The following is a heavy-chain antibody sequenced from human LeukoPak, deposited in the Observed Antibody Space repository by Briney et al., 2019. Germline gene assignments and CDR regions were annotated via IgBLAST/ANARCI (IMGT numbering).Heavy chain of an antibody. D-gene: IGHD2-8*02. CDR2: ISPNSGDT. CDR3: AILRLSTGLWWFFDL. J-gene: IGHJ2*01. CDR1: GYTFNAYY. Sequence: ASVKVSCKASGYTFNAYYLPWVRQAPGQGLEWMGWISPNSGDTKYAQKFQGRVTMTGDTSISTAYMELSRLRFDDTAVYYCAILRLSTGLWWFFDLWGRGTLVTVSS. V-gene: IGHV1-2*02.